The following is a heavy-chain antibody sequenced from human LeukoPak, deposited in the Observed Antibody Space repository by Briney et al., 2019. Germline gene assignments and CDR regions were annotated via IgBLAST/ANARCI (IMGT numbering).Heavy chain of an antibody. D-gene: IGHD1-26*01. CDR2: IKSKTDGGTT. CDR1: GFTFSNAW. V-gene: IGHV3-15*01. Sequence: GGSLRLSCAASGFTFSNAWMSWVRQAPGKGLEWVGRIKSKTDGGTTDYAAPVKGRFTISRDDSKNTLYLQMNSLKTEDTAVYYCTTEGGSYPYAFDIWGQGTMVTVSS. CDR3: TTEGGSYPYAFDI. J-gene: IGHJ3*02.